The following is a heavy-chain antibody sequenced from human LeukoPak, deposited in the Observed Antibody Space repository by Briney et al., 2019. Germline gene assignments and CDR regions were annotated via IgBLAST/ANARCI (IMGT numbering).Heavy chain of an antibody. CDR3: AKTISSGWADWFDP. V-gene: IGHV4-4*07. CDR1: GGSISSYS. CDR2: ISTSGST. D-gene: IGHD6-19*01. Sequence: SETLSLTCTVSGGSISSYSWTWIRQPAGKGLDWIGRISTSGSTNYNPSLKSRVTMSVDTSKNQFSLKLSSVTAADTAVYYCAKTISSGWADWFDPWGQGTLVTVSS. J-gene: IGHJ5*02.